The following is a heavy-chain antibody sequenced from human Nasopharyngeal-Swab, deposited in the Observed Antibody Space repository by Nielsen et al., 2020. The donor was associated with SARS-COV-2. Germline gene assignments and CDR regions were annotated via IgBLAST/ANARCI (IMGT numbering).Heavy chain of an antibody. Sequence: GGSLRLSCAASGFTFRSYNMNWVRQAPGKGLEWVSYISSSGSTIYYADSVKGRFTISRDNAKNSLYLQMNSLRAEDTAVYYCARGGNIRGWYSSSPFDYWGQGTLVTVSS. J-gene: IGHJ4*02. V-gene: IGHV3-48*04. D-gene: IGHD6-13*01. CDR1: GFTFRSYN. CDR2: ISSSGSTI. CDR3: ARGGNIRGWYSSSPFDY.